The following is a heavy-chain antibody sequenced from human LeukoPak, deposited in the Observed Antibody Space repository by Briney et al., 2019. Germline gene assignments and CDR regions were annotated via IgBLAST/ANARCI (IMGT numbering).Heavy chain of an antibody. CDR1: GGSVSSGSYY. J-gene: IGHJ4*02. CDR3: ARVIGYSGYDAFDY. D-gene: IGHD5-12*01. Sequence: SETLSLTCTVSGGSVSSGSYYWSWIRQPPGKGLEWIGYIYYSGSTNYNPSLKSRVTISVDTSKNQFSLKLSSVTAADTAVYYCARVIGYSGYDAFDYWGQGTLVTVSS. V-gene: IGHV4-61*01. CDR2: IYYSGST.